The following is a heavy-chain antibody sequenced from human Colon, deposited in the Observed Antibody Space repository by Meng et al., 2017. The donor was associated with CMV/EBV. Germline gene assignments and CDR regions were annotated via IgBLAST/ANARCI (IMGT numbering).Heavy chain of an antibody. V-gene: IGHV3-53*01. CDR1: GFIVSSDY. Sequence: GESLKISCAASGFIVSSDYMSWVRQAPGKGLEWVSVIYSGGSTYYADSVKGRFTISRDNSKNTVFLQMNSLRAEDTAVYYCARGSRSLYYDLWGGGIDVWGQGTTVTVSS. D-gene: IGHD3-3*01. CDR2: IYSGGST. J-gene: IGHJ6*02. CDR3: ARGSRSLYYDLWGGGIDV.